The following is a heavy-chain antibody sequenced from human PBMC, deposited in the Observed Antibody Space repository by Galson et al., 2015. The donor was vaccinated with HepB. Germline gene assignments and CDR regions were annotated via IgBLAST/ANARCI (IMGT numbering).Heavy chain of an antibody. CDR2: ISASKGDT. Sequence: SVKVSCKASGYTFTSYGISWVRQAPGQGLEWMGWISASKGDTNYAEKFQGRVTMTTDTSTTTAYMELRSLRSDDTAVYYCARDQRVAGTGRHDYWGQGTLVTVSS. V-gene: IGHV1-18*04. J-gene: IGHJ4*02. CDR3: ARDQRVAGTGRHDY. D-gene: IGHD6-13*01. CDR1: GYTFTSYG.